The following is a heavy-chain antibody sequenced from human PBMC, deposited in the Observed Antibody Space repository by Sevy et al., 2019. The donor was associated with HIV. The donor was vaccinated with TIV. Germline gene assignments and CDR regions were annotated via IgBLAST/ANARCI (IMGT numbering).Heavy chain of an antibody. CDR1: GFTFSSYS. J-gene: IGHJ4*02. V-gene: IGHV3-21*01. D-gene: IGHD6-13*01. CDR2: ISSSSSYI. Sequence: GGSLRLSCAASGFTFSSYSMNWVRQAPGKGLEWVSSISSSSSYIYYADSVKGRFTISRDNAKNSLYLQMNSLRAEDTAVYYCARMGPLAAAWSSYFDYWGQGTLVTVSS. CDR3: ARMGPLAAAWSSYFDY.